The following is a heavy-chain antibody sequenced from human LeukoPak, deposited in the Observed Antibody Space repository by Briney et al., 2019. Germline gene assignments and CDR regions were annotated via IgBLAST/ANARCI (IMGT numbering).Heavy chain of an antibody. CDR3: ARGERSRYQLLLGGRVYYMDV. CDR1: GYTFSSYD. J-gene: IGHJ6*03. Sequence: ASVKVSCKASGYTFSSYDINWVRQAPGQGIEWMGWMNPNSGSTGYTQKFQGRVTITLNTSISTAYMELSSLRSDDTAIYYCARGERSRYQLLLGGRVYYMDVWGGGTTVTVSS. D-gene: IGHD2-2*01. CDR2: MNPNSGST. V-gene: IGHV1-8*03.